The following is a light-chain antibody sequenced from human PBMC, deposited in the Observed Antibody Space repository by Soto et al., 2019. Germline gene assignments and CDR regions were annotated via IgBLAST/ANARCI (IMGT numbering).Light chain of an antibody. V-gene: IGKV3-15*01. CDR2: GAS. Sequence: EIVMTQSPATLSVSPGERATLSCRASQTVNNNLAWYQHKPGQAPRRLIYGASARATGIPARFSGSGSGTEFTLTISSLQSEDFAVYYCQQYNNWPLTFGGGTKVEIK. CDR3: QQYNNWPLT. J-gene: IGKJ4*01. CDR1: QTVNNN.